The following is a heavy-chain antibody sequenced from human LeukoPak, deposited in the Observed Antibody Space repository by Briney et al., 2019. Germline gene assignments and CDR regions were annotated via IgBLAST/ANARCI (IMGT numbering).Heavy chain of an antibody. D-gene: IGHD5-18*01. Sequence: SVTLSLKSSAATFTSYAISWVRQAPGQGLEWMGRIIPIFGTANYAQKFQGRVTITTDKSTSTTYMELSSLRSEDTAVYYSAISYSYGRGRGDKWGQG. J-gene: IGHJ3*01. CDR3: AISYSYGRGRGDK. V-gene: IGHV1-69*05. CDR2: IIPIFGTA. CDR1: AATFTSYA.